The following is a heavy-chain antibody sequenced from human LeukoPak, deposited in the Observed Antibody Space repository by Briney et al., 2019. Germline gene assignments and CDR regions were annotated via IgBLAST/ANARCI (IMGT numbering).Heavy chain of an antibody. J-gene: IGHJ5*02. V-gene: IGHV2-5*02. D-gene: IGHD3-16*01. CDR3: AHRRGSNWFDP. Sequence: SGPTLLQPTPPLTLTCTFSGFSLSTSGVGVGWIRQPPGKALEWLVIIYWDDDKRYSPSLKSRLTITKDTSKNQVVLTMTNMDPVDTATYYCAHRRGSNWFDPWGQGTLVTVSS. CDR1: GFSLSTSGVG. CDR2: IYWDDDK.